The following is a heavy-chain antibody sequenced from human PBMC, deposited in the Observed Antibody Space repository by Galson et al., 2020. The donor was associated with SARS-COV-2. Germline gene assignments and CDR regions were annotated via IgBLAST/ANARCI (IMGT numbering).Heavy chain of an antibody. V-gene: IGHV4-38-2*01. CDR1: GYSVSTTNY. CDR2: LYPNGRT. CDR3: ARQGVNMIVLVNVHGWFFDL. D-gene: IGHD2-21*01. Sequence: SQTLSLTCAVSGYSVSTTNYWGWVRLAPGKGLDWIGSLYPNGRTYYNPSLESRVTISVDTSRNQFYLTLPSVSAADTAFYYCARQGVNMIVLVNVHGWFFDLWGRGTLVTVSS. J-gene: IGHJ2*01.